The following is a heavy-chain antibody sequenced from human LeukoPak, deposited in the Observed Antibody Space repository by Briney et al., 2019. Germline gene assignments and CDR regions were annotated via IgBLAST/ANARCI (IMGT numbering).Heavy chain of an antibody. CDR3: ARVTYYYDSSGLDV. J-gene: IGHJ6*02. Sequence: GGSLRLSCAASGFTFSSYAMSWVRQAPGKGLEWVSAISSSGGTIYYADSVKGRFTISRDNAKNSLYLQMNSLRAEDTAVYYCARVTYYYDSSGLDVWGQGTTVTVSS. D-gene: IGHD3-22*01. V-gene: IGHV3-23*01. CDR1: GFTFSSYA. CDR2: ISSSGGTI.